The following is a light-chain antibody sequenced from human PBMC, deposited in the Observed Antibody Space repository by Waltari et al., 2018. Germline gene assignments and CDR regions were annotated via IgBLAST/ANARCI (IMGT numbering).Light chain of an antibody. CDR2: DAS. V-gene: IGKV3-20*01. CDR1: QSISSNY. Sequence: EIVLTQSPGTLSLSPGDGATLSCRASQSISSNYLAWYQQRPGQAPRPLVYDASSRATGIPDRFSGSGSGTDFTLTISRLEPEDFALYFCQQHGSLPQTFGQGTKVEIK. J-gene: IGKJ1*01. CDR3: QQHGSLPQT.